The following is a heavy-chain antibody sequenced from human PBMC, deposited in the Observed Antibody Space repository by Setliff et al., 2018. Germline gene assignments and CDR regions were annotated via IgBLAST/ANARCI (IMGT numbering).Heavy chain of an antibody. CDR2: IYTSGST. CDR3: ARDRGGRVLDY. J-gene: IGHJ4*02. Sequence: PSETLSLTCTVSGGSISSGSYYWSWIRQPAGKGLEWIGHIYTSGSTNYNPSLKSRVTISVDTFKNQFSLKLSSVTAADTAVYYCARDRGGRVLDYWGQGTLVTVSS. CDR1: GGSISSGSYY. D-gene: IGHD3-10*01. V-gene: IGHV4-61*09.